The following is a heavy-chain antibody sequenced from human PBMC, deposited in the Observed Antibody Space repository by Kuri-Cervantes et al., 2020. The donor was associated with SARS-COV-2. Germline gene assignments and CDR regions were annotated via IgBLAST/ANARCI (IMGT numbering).Heavy chain of an antibody. CDR1: GFTFSSYS. CDR2: ISSSSSTI. Sequence: GDSLKISCAASGFTFSSYSMNWVRQAPGKGLEWVSYISSSSSTIYYADSVKGRFTISRDNAKNSLYLQMNSLRDEDTAVYYCARDGGGYYDSSGYYGQLGFDYWGQGTLVTVSS. CDR3: ARDGGGYYDSSGYYGQLGFDY. J-gene: IGHJ4*02. V-gene: IGHV3-48*02. D-gene: IGHD3-22*01.